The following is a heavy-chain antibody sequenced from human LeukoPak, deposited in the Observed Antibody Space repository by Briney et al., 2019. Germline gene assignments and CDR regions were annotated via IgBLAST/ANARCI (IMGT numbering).Heavy chain of an antibody. CDR2: IYYSGNT. Sequence: SETLSLTCTVSGVSISSSNSYWGWLGQPPGKGLEWNGSIYYSGNTYYDASLKSQISISIDTSKNQFSLRLTSVTAADTAVYYCARQTGSGLFILPGGQGTLVTVSS. J-gene: IGHJ4*02. CDR1: GVSISSSNSY. V-gene: IGHV4-39*01. CDR3: ARQTGSGLFILP. D-gene: IGHD3/OR15-3a*01.